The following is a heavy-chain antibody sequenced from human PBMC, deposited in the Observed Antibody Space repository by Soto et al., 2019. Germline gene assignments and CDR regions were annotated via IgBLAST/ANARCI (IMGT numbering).Heavy chain of an antibody. CDR3: ARIRVNDSSGYYYPSPDY. CDR2: IFSNDEK. CDR1: GFSLSNARMG. Sequence: QVTLKESGPVLVKPTETLTLTCTVSGFSLSNARMGVSWIRQPPGKALEWLAHIFSNDEKSYSTSLKSRLTTSKDPSKSQLVLTMTNMDPVDTATYYCARIRVNDSSGYYYPSPDYWGQGTLVTVSS. J-gene: IGHJ4*02. V-gene: IGHV2-26*01. D-gene: IGHD3-22*01.